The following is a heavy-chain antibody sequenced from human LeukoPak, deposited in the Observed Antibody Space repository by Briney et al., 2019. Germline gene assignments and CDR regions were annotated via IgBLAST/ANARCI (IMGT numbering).Heavy chain of an antibody. J-gene: IGHJ5*02. V-gene: IGHV3-7*01. CDR1: GFTFSSYW. CDR3: AKEGAYPIITYDP. CDR2: IKRDGDEK. Sequence: GGSLRLSCAASGFTFSSYWMNWVRQAPGKGLEWVANIKRDGDEKNYVDSVKGRFSISRDNAKNSLYLQMDSLRAEDTAVYYCAKEGAYPIITYDPWGQGALVTVSS. D-gene: IGHD3-10*01.